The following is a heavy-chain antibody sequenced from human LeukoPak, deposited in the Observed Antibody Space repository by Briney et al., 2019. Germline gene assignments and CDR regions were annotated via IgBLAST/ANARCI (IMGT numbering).Heavy chain of an antibody. J-gene: IGHJ3*02. CDR3: ARDWSYYGPDAFDI. CDR1: GFTFSSYW. D-gene: IGHD3-10*01. Sequence: PGGSLRLSCAASGFTFSSYWMSWVRQAPGKGLEWVANIKQDGSEKYYVDSVKGRFAISRDNAKNSLYLQINSLRAEDTAVYYCARDWSYYGPDAFDIWGQGTMVTVSS. CDR2: IKQDGSEK. V-gene: IGHV3-7*01.